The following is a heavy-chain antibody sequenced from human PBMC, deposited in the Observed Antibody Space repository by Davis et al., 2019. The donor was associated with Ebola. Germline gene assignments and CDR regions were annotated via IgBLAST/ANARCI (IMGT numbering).Heavy chain of an antibody. D-gene: IGHD3-10*01. CDR3: ARDRGSGDSGGFDY. V-gene: IGHV3-7*01. J-gene: IGHJ4*02. Sequence: GESLKISCAASGFTFSSYWMSWVRQAPGKGLEWVANIKQDGSEKYYVDPVKGRFTISRDNAKNSLYLQMNSLRAEDTAVYYCARDRGSGDSGGFDYWGQGTLVTVSS. CDR1: GFTFSSYW. CDR2: IKQDGSEK.